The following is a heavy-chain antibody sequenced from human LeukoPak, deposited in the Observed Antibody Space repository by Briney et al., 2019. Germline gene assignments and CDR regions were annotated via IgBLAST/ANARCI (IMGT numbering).Heavy chain of an antibody. CDR2: IRSNGKTT. CDR1: GFTFSSIA. CDR3: AKGQELDDGVFDS. D-gene: IGHD1-1*01. J-gene: IGHJ4*02. Sequence: GGSLRLSCAASGFTFSSIAMTWVRQAPGKGLEWVSTIRSNGKTTYSADSVKGRFTISRDNSKKTLYLQLNSLRVEDTAIYYCAKGQELDDGVFDSWGQGTLVTVSS. V-gene: IGHV3-23*01.